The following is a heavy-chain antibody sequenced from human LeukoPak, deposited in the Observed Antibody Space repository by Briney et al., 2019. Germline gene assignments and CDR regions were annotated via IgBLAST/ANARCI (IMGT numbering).Heavy chain of an antibody. J-gene: IGHJ4*02. CDR3: ARGSSYYDSSGYPGVYFDY. CDR1: GFTFSSYA. D-gene: IGHD3-22*01. CDR2: ISGSGGST. Sequence: GGSLRLSCAASGFTFSSYAMNWVRQAPGKGLEWVSAISGSGGSTYYADSVKGRFTISRDNSKNTLYLQMNSLRAEDTAVYYCARGSSYYDSSGYPGVYFDYWGQGTLVTVSS. V-gene: IGHV3-23*01.